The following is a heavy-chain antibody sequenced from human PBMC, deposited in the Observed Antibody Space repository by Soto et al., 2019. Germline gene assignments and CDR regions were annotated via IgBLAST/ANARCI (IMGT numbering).Heavy chain of an antibody. CDR2: ISGSGGST. J-gene: IGHJ4*02. Sequence: EVQLLESGGGLVQPGGSLRLSCAASGFTFSSYAMSWVRQAPGKGLEWVSAISGSGGSTYYADSVKGRFTISRDNSKNTLYLQMNSLRAEDTAVYYCAKDLTTVVTPSHYFYYWGQGTLVTVSS. V-gene: IGHV3-23*01. D-gene: IGHD4-17*01. CDR3: AKDLTTVVTPSHYFYY. CDR1: GFTFSSYA.